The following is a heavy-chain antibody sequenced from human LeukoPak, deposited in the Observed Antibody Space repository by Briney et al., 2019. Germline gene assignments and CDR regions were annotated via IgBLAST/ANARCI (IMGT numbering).Heavy chain of an antibody. V-gene: IGHV3-21*06. CDR2: KSRSNCYI. CDR3: ARGDGSGWNGGRVYYFDY. D-gene: IGHD6-19*01. CDR1: GFNFCSHR. J-gene: IGHJ4*02. Sequence: GGGLRLSCASSGFNFCSHRNKWARQAPGKRVVWVSYKSRSNCYIYYANSVKGRFTISRDNAKSSLYLQMNSLRAEDTAVYYCARGDGSGWNGGRVYYFDYWGQGTLVTVSS.